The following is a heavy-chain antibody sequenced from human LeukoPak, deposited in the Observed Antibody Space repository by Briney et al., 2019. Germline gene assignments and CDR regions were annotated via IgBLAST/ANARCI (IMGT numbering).Heavy chain of an antibody. J-gene: IGHJ4*02. V-gene: IGHV3-30-3*01. CDR1: GFTFSSYA. Sequence: GGSLRLSCAASGFTFSSYAMHWVRQAPGKGLEWVAVISYDGSNKYYVDSVKGRFTISRDNSKNTLYLQMNSLRAEDTAVYYCARDGDYYDSSGYYYYFDYWGQGTLVTVSS. CDR2: ISYDGSNK. D-gene: IGHD3-22*01. CDR3: ARDGDYYDSSGYYYYFDY.